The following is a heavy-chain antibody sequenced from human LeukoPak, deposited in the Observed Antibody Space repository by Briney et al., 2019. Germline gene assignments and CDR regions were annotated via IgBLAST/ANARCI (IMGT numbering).Heavy chain of an antibody. CDR1: GFTFSSYA. CDR2: ISSSSSYI. J-gene: IGHJ4*02. CDR3: ARDTRPPYYYDSSGYSIDY. Sequence: GGSLRLSCAASGFTFSSYAMSWVRPAPGKGLEWVSSISSSSSYIYYADSVKGRFTISRDNAKNSLYLQMNSLRAEDTAVYYCARDTRPPYYYDSSGYSIDYWGQGTLVTVSS. D-gene: IGHD3-22*01. V-gene: IGHV3-21*01.